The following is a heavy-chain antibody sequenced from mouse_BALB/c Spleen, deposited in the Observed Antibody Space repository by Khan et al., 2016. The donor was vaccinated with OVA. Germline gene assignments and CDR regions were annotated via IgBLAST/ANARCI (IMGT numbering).Heavy chain of an antibody. CDR2: INPSTDYT. J-gene: IGHJ3*01. V-gene: IGHV1-7*01. D-gene: IGHD1-1*01. Sequence: QVQLQQSGAELAKPGASVKMSCKASGYTFTSYWMHWVKQRPGQGLEWIGYINPSTDYTEYNQKFKDKATLTVDKSSSTDYMQLTSLTSEDSAVYYCVNHGSSSAWFTYWGQGTLVTVSA. CDR3: VNHGSSSAWFTY. CDR1: GYTFTSYW.